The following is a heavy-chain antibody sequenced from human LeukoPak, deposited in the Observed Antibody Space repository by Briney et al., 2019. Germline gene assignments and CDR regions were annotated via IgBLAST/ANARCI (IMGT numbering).Heavy chain of an antibody. CDR2: INHSGST. D-gene: IGHD2-15*01. J-gene: IGHJ4*02. CDR1: GGSFSGYY. CDR3: ARRGYCSGGSCYVGNFDY. Sequence: SETLSLTCAVYGGSFSGYYWSWIRQPPGKGLEWVGEINHSGSTNYNPSLKSRVTISVDTSKNQFSLKLSSVTAADTAVYYCARRGYCSGGSCYVGNFDYWGQGTLVTVSS. V-gene: IGHV4-34*01.